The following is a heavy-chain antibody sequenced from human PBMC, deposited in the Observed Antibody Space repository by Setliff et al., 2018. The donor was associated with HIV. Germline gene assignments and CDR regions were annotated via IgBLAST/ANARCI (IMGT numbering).Heavy chain of an antibody. CDR1: GYTFTTYG. V-gene: IGHV1-18*01. CDR3: ARDFVTGWLPLRPLDS. CDR2: ISTDNGDT. Sequence: ASVKVSCKTSGYTFTTYGINWVRQAPGQGLEWMGRISTDNGDTRFAQKFQDRVTLTTDTFASTAYMELRSLTSDDTAVYYCARDFVTGWLPLRPLDSWGQGTLVTVSS. D-gene: IGHD3-22*01. J-gene: IGHJ4*02.